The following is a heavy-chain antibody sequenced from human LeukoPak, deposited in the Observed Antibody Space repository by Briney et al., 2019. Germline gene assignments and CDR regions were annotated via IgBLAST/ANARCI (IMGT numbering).Heavy chain of an antibody. D-gene: IGHD1-14*01. Sequence: GASVEVSCKASGYTLTSYPINWVQQAPGQGLEWMGIINPSGGSTTYTQKFQGRVTMTRDPSTSTAYMELSSLRSEDTAVYYCATLTGNWYDYWGQGTLVTVSS. CDR3: ATLTGNWYDY. CDR2: INPSGGST. V-gene: IGHV1-46*01. CDR1: GYTLTSYP. J-gene: IGHJ5*01.